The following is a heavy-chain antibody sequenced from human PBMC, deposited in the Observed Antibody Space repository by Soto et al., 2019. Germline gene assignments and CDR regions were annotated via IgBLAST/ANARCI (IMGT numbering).Heavy chain of an antibody. D-gene: IGHD2-15*01. CDR3: ATIGRHCSGGSCYRGWDFDY. CDR2: IYSGGNT. J-gene: IGHJ4*02. CDR1: GFTVSSNY. V-gene: IGHV3-53*01. Sequence: EVQLVESGGGLIQPGGSLRLSCAASGFTVSSNYMSWVRQAPGKGLEWVSVIYSGGNTNYADSVKGRFTISRDDSKNTLYLQMTSLRAEDAAVYYCATIGRHCSGGSCYRGWDFDYWGQGTLVTVSS.